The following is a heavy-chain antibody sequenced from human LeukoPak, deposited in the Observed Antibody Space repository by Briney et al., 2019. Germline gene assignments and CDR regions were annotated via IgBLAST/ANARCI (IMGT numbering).Heavy chain of an antibody. CDR2: ISYDGRDK. CDR1: GFTFNNYG. V-gene: IGHV3-30*18. CDR3: AKGPLRGTAAAIDY. D-gene: IGHD2-2*01. J-gene: IGHJ4*02. Sequence: GALRLSCAASGFTFNNYGMHWVRQAPGKGLEWVAVISYDGRDKHYPDSVKGRFTISRDISTDTLWLQMDSLRSEDTAVYYCAKGPLRGTAAAIDYWGQGTLVTVSS.